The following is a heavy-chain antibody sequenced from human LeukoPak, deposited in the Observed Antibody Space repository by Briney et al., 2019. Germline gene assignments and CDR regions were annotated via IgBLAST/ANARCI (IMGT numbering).Heavy chain of an antibody. CDR2: VKGTGER. CDR1: GLSFSSFA. V-gene: IGHV3-23*01. J-gene: IGHJ4*02. Sequence: GGSLTLSCAASGLSFSSFAMSWGWQAPARGLELLSSVKGTGERFYADSVRGRLTLSRDDSRNTVYLQLNNLSVEDTAVYYCARASWVSSADPVRWGQGTVVIVSS. D-gene: IGHD3-16*01. CDR3: ARASWVSSADPVR.